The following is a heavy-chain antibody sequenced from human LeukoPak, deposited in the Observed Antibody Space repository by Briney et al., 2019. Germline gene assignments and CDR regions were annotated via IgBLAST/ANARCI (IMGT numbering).Heavy chain of an antibody. CDR1: GFTFSSYW. J-gene: IGHJ4*02. D-gene: IGHD6-13*01. Sequence: GGSLRLSCAASGFTFSSYWMSWVRQAPGKGLEWVANIKRDGSEKYYVDSVKGRFTISRDNAKNSLYLQMNSLRAEDTAVYYCARDVGIAAAGTGGNDYWGQGTLVTVSS. CDR3: ARDVGIAAAGTGGNDY. V-gene: IGHV3-7*05. CDR2: IKRDGSEK.